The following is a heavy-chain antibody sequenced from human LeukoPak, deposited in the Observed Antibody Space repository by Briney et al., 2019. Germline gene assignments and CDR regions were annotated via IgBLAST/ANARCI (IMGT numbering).Heavy chain of an antibody. CDR2: IKQDGTEK. J-gene: IGHJ6*03. CDR1: GFTFTTYW. CDR3: ARDRSGDYDWYYYYYMDV. Sequence: PGGSLRLSCAASGFTFTTYWLGWVRQPPGKGLEWVANIKQDGTEKYYVDSVKGRFTISRDNAKNSLYLQMNSLRAGDTAVYYCARDRSGDYDWYYYYYMDVWGKGTTVTVSS. D-gene: IGHD4-17*01. V-gene: IGHV3-7*01.